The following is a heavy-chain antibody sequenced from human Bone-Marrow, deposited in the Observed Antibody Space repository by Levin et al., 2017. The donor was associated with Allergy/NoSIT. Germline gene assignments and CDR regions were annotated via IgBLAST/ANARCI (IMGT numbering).Heavy chain of an antibody. V-gene: IGHV3-33*01. CDR2: IWYDGSNK. CDR1: GFTFSSYG. Sequence: GGSLRLSCAASGFTFSSYGMHWVRQAPGKGLEWVAVIWYDGSNKYYADSVKGRFTISRDNSKNTLYLQMNSLRAEDTAVYYCARDKGLVPSRYGDPLVADWGQGTLVTVSS. D-gene: IGHD4-17*01. J-gene: IGHJ4*02. CDR3: ARDKGLVPSRYGDPLVAD.